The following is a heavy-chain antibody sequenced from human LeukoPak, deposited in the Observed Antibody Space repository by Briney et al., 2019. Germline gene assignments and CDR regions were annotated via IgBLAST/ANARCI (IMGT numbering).Heavy chain of an antibody. CDR3: ARGLPLDH. CDR2: MQPYSGNT. J-gene: IGHJ4*02. Sequence: ASVKVSCKASGYTFTSYDINWVRQATGQGLEWLACMQPYSGNTDYAQKFQGRLTMTRNSSTNTVYMELSSLTSEDTAVYYCARGLPLDHWGQGTLVTVSS. D-gene: IGHD2-21*02. CDR1: GYTFTSYD. V-gene: IGHV1-8*01.